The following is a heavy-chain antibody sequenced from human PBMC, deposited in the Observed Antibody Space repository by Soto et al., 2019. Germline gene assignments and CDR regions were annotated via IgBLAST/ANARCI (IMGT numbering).Heavy chain of an antibody. V-gene: IGHV1-3*01. CDR2: INAGNGNT. CDR3: ARGDYYDTHDY. Sequence: QVQLVQSGAEVKKPGASVKVSCKASGYTFTSYAMHWVRQAPGQRHEWMGWINAGNGNTKYSQKFQGRVTITRDTSASTAYMEVSSLRSEDTAVYYCARGDYYDTHDYWGQGTLVTVSS. D-gene: IGHD3-22*01. J-gene: IGHJ4*02. CDR1: GYTFTSYA.